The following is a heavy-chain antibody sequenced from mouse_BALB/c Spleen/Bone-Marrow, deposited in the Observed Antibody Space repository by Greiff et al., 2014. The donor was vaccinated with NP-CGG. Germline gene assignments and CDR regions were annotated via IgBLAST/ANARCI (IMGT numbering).Heavy chain of an antibody. V-gene: IGHV3-6*02. D-gene: IGHD4-1*01. CDR2: ITYDGSN. CDR1: GFSITSGYY. CDR3: ARGTGTYFDV. J-gene: IGHJ1*01. Sequence: EVQLQQSGPGLVQPSQSLSLTCSVTGFSITSGYYWNWIRQFPGNKLEWMDYITYDGSNNYNPSLKNRLSITRDTSKNQFFLKLNSVTPEDTATYYCARGTGTYFDVWGAGTSVTVSS.